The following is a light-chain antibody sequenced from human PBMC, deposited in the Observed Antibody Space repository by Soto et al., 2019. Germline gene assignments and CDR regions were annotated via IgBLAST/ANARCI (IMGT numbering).Light chain of an antibody. CDR1: SSDVGGYND. CDR2: EVT. V-gene: IGLV2-8*01. Sequence: QSVLTQPPSASGSPGQSVTISCTGTSSDVGGYNDVSWYQQYPGKAPKLIIYEVTKRPSGVPDRFSGSNAGNTASLTVSVLQAEDEADYYCRSHAGSINLLFGGGTKVTVL. CDR3: RSHAGSINLL. J-gene: IGLJ2*01.